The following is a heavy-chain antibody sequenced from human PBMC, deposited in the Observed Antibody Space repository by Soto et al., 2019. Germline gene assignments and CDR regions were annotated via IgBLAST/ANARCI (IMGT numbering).Heavy chain of an antibody. CDR1: GFTFSSRW. D-gene: IGHD3-10*01. Sequence: GGSLRLSCAASGFTFSSRWMHWVRQDPGKGLQWVSRIRHDGADSNYADFVGGRFTISRDNTKNTLHPQMNSLRAEDTAVYFCAADLVAGSGSLGHWGQGTLVTVSS. CDR3: AADLVAGSGSLGH. V-gene: IGHV3-74*01. J-gene: IGHJ4*02. CDR2: IRHDGADS.